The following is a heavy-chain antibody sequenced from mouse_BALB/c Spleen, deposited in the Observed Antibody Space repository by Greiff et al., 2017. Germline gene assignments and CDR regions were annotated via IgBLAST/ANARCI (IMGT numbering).Heavy chain of an antibody. J-gene: IGHJ4*01. D-gene: IGHD2-2*01. Sequence: EVKLMESGGGLVKPGGSLKLSCAASGFTFSDYYMYWVRQTPEKRLGWVATISDGGSYTYYPDSVKGRFTISRDNAKNNLYLQMNILKSEDTAMYYCAREGLRRGGAMDYWGQGTSVTVSS. CDR3: AREGLRRGGAMDY. CDR2: ISDGGSYT. CDR1: GFTFSDYY. V-gene: IGHV5-4*02.